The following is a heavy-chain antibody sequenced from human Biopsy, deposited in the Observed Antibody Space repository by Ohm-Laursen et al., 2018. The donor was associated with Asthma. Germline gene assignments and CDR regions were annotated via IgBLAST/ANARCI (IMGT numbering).Heavy chain of an antibody. D-gene: IGHD3-22*01. V-gene: IGHV3-9*01. J-gene: IGHJ4*01. Sequence: SLRLSCAASGSSFDDCATHWVRQAPGKGLEWVSSISWNSGNIDYAVSVKGRFTISRDNAKNSLYLQMQSLRPEDTAFYYCAKSADYYDSTDYLDFWGRGTLVTVSS. CDR2: ISWNSGNI. CDR3: AKSADYYDSTDYLDF. CDR1: GSSFDDCA.